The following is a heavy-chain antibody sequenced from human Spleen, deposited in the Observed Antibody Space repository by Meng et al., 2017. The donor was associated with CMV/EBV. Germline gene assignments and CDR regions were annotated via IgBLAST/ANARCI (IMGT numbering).Heavy chain of an antibody. CDR1: GGSISHDTYY. Sequence: SETLSRTCTVSGGSISHDTYYWGSIRQPPEKGLEWIGRLYYSGSTYYNPSLKTRVTISVDTSKNQFSLKVRSVTAADTAVYFCARDLVGSTDFDYWGLGTLVTVSS. CDR3: ARDLVGSTDFDY. CDR2: LYYSGST. D-gene: IGHD1-26*01. V-gene: IGHV4-39*07. J-gene: IGHJ4*02.